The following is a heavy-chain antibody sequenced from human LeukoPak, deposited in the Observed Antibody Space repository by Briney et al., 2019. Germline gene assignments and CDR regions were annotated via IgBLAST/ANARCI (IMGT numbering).Heavy chain of an antibody. CDR1: GGSISSYY. D-gene: IGHD3-22*01. V-gene: IGHV4-59*01. Sequence: SETLSLTCTVSGGSISSYYRSWIRQPPGKGLEWIGYIYYSGSTNYNPSLKSRVTISVDTSKNQFSLKLSSVTAADTAVYYCARTGGYYDSSGPNDYWGQGTLVTVSS. J-gene: IGHJ4*02. CDR2: IYYSGST. CDR3: ARTGGYYDSSGPNDY.